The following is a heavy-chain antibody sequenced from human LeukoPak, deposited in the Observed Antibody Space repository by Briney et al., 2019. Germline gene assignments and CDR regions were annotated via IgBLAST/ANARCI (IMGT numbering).Heavy chain of an antibody. V-gene: IGHV3-48*01. CDR1: GFTFSSYS. CDR2: ISSSSSTI. J-gene: IGHJ6*03. Sequence: SGGSLRLSGAASGFTFSSYSMNWVRQAPGKGLEWVSYISSSSSTIYYADSVKGRFTISRDNARNSLYLQMNSQRAEDTAVYYCARDDHYYYYYMDVWGKGTTVTVSS. CDR3: ARDDHYYYYYMDV.